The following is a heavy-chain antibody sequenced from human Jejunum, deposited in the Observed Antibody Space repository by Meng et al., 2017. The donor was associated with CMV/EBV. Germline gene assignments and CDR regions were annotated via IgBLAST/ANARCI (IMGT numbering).Heavy chain of an antibody. CDR2: ISSSGNTI. CDR3: ARDLVVVPAAMGVYYYYGMDV. Sequence: YMSWIRQAPGKGLEWVSYISSSGNTIYYAESVKGRFTISRDNAKNSLYLQMNSLRAKDTAVYYCARDLVVVPAAMGVYYYYGMDVWGQGTTVTVSS. CDR1: Y. D-gene: IGHD2-2*01. J-gene: IGHJ6*02. V-gene: IGHV3-11*04.